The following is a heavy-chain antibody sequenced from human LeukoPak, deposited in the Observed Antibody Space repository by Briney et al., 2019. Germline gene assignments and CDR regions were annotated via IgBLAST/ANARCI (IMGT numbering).Heavy chain of an antibody. Sequence: SETLSLTCTVSGGSISSGSYYWGWIRQPPGKGLEWIGSIYYSGSTYYNPSLKSRDTISVDTSKNQFSLKLSSVTAADTAVYYCARAIMIVVVNHEYYFDYWGQGTLVTVSS. CDR2: IYYSGST. J-gene: IGHJ4*02. D-gene: IGHD3-22*01. CDR1: GGSISSGSYY. CDR3: ARAIMIVVVNHEYYFDY. V-gene: IGHV4-39*07.